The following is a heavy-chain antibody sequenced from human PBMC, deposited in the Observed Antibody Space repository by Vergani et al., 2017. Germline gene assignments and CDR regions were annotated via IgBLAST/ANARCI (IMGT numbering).Heavy chain of an antibody. CDR1: GASVHSYY. CDR2: VSFRWYT. J-gene: IGHJ5*02. V-gene: IGHV4-59*02. CDR3: ASDTHSGQRADR. D-gene: IGHD6-19*01. Sequence: QVKLQESGPGLVKPSETLSLTCTVPGASVHSYYWSGIQQPPGKGLEWMWYVSFRWYTLYAPSVKGRMTISLNTSSNQFSLYLTSVTAADTAVYYCASDTHSGQRADRWGQGILVTVTS.